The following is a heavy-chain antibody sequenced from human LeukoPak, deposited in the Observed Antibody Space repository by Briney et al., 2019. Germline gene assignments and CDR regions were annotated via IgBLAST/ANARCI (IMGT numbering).Heavy chain of an antibody. J-gene: IGHJ6*02. Sequence: QPGGSLRLSCAASGFTLSNHPMYWVRQAPGKGLEWVSGIDGSGGSTYYADSVKGRFTISRDNSKNTLYVQMNSLRAEDTAVYYCAKDRPNGMDVWGQGTTVTVSS. CDR2: IDGSGGST. CDR1: GFTLSNHP. V-gene: IGHV3-23*01. CDR3: AKDRPNGMDV.